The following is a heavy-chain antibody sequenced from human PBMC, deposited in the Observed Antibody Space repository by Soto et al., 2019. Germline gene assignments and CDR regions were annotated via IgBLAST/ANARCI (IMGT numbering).Heavy chain of an antibody. D-gene: IGHD5-18*01. CDR2: IWYDGSNK. Sequence: PGGSLRLSXAASGFTFSSYGMHWVRQAPGKGLEWVAVIWYDGSNKYYADSVKGRFTISRDNSKNTLYLQMNSLRAEDTAVYYCARDTFSLEQLRSPHYYGMDVWGQGTTVTVSS. CDR1: GFTFSSYG. V-gene: IGHV3-33*01. CDR3: ARDTFSLEQLRSPHYYGMDV. J-gene: IGHJ6*02.